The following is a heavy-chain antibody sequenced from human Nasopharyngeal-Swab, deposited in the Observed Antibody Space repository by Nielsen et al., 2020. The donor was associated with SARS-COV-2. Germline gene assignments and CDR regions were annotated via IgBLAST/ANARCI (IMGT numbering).Heavy chain of an antibody. CDR2: IYYSGST. D-gene: IGHD6-6*01. CDR1: GGSISSNSYY. V-gene: IGHV4-39*01. J-gene: IGHJ4*02. CDR3: ARSIAGVPARPLLY. Sequence: SETLSLTCTVSGGSISSNSYYWGWIRQPPGKGLEWIGNIYYSGSTSYNPSLQSRVTISVDTSKNQFSLKLTSVTAADTAMYYCARSIAGVPARPLLYWAQGTLVTVSS.